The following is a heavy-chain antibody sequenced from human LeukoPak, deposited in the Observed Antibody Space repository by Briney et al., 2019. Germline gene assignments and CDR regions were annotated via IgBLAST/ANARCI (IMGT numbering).Heavy chain of an antibody. CDR2: IYYSGST. D-gene: IGHD6-13*01. Sequence: SETLSLTCAVSGGSISSNWWSWVRQPPGKGLEWIGSIYYSGSTYYNPSLKSRVTISVGASKNQFSLKLSSVTAADTAVYYCARDLYSSRTNDAFVIWGQGTMVTVSS. J-gene: IGHJ3*02. CDR1: GGSISSNW. V-gene: IGHV4-4*02. CDR3: ARDLYSSRTNDAFVI.